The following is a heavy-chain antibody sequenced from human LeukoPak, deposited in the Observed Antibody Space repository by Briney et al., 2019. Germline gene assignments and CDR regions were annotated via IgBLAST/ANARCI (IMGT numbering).Heavy chain of an antibody. CDR1: GYTFTSYA. CDR2: INAGNGNT. V-gene: IGHV1-3*01. J-gene: IGHJ4*02. CDR3: ASHIWLQRYYFDY. Sequence: ASVKVSCKASGYTFTSYAMHWVRQAPGQRLEWMGWINAGNGNTKYSQKFRGRVTITRDTSASTAYMELSSLRSEDTAVYYCASHIWLQRYYFDYWGQGTLVTVSS. D-gene: IGHD5-24*01.